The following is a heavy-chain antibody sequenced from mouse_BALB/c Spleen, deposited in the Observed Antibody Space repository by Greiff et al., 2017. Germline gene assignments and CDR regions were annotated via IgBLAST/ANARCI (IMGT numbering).Heavy chain of an antibody. CDR2: IYPGNVNT. V-gene: IGHV1S56*01. Sequence: QVQLQQSGPELVKPGASVRISCKASGYTFTSYYIHWVKQRPGQGLEWIGWIYPGNVNTKYNEKFKGKATLTADKSSSTAYMQLSSLTSEDSAVYFCAIRMITTGEYWGQGTTLTVSS. CDR1: GYTFTSYY. J-gene: IGHJ2*01. CDR3: AIRMITTGEY. D-gene: IGHD1-1*01.